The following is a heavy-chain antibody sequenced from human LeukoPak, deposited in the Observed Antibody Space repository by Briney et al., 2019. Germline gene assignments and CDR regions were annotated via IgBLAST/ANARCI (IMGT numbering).Heavy chain of an antibody. CDR1: GFIFSNHW. CDR2: LNLDGTTT. Sequence: GGSLRLSCAPSGFIFSNHWMHWVRHAPEGGRVWVSRLNLDGTTTSYADSVEGRFTISRDNAKNTLYLQMNSLRVDDTAVYYCARESAGSYWGWGQGTLVTVSS. CDR3: ARESAGSYWG. V-gene: IGHV3-74*01. J-gene: IGHJ4*02. D-gene: IGHD1-26*01.